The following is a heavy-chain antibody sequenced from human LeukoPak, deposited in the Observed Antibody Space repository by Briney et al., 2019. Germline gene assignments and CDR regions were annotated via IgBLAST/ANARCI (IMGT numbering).Heavy chain of an antibody. CDR3: ARYCSSTSCQNWDY. V-gene: IGHV7-4-1*02. Sequence: ASVKVSCKASGYTFTSYAMNWVRQAPGQGLEWMGRINTNTGNPTYAQGFTGRFVFSLDTSVSTAYLQISSLKAEDTAVYYCARYCSSTSCQNWDYWGQGTLVTVSS. D-gene: IGHD2-2*01. J-gene: IGHJ4*02. CDR1: GYTFTSYA. CDR2: INTNTGNP.